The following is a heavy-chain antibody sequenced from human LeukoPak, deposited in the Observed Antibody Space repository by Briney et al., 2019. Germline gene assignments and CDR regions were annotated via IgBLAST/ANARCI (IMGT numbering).Heavy chain of an antibody. D-gene: IGHD4-17*01. V-gene: IGHV3-53*01. CDR1: GFAVTNNY. CDR3: ARDDYGDYKAVN. J-gene: IGHJ4*02. CDR2: IYDGGST. Sequence: PGGSLRLSCAAPGFAVTNNYMSWVRQAPGKGLEWVSVIYDGGSTHYIDSVKGRFTISRDTLKNTLDLHMYSLRADDTAVYYCARDDYGDYKAVNWGQGTLVTVSS.